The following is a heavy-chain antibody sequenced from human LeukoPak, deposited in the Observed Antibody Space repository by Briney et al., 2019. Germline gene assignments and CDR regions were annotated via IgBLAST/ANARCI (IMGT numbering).Heavy chain of an antibody. J-gene: IGHJ6*03. CDR3: AREGPPTTVYYYYYYTYMDV. D-gene: IGHD4-11*01. CDR2: IYPSGDT. CDR1: GGSTSSYY. Sequence: SETLSLTCIVSGGSTSSYYWSWIRQPAGKGLEWIGRIYPSGDTNYNPSLKSRVTISVDTSKNQFSLKLNSVTAADTAVYYCAREGPPTTVYYYYYYTYMDVWGKGTTVTVSS. V-gene: IGHV4-4*07.